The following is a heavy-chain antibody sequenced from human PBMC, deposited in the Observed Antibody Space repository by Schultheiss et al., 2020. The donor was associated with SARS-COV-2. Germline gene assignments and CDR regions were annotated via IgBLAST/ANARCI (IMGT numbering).Heavy chain of an antibody. CDR1: GYTFTGYY. CDR2: INPNSGGT. CDR3: ARDRGSYYGYYYYYYMDV. V-gene: IGHV1-2*02. D-gene: IGHD1-26*01. Sequence: ASVKVSCKASGYTFTGYYMHWVRQAPGQGLEWMGWINPNSGGTNYAQKFQGRVTMTRDTSTSTAYMELRSLRSDDTAVYYCARDRGSYYGYYYYYYMDVWGKGTTVTVSS. J-gene: IGHJ6*03.